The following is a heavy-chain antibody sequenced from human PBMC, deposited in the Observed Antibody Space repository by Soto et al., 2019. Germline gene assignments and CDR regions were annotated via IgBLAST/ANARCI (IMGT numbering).Heavy chain of an antibody. Sequence: QVQLVESGGGVVQPGRSLRLSCAASGFTFSSYGMHWVRQAPGKGLEWVAVISYDGSNKYYADSVKGRFTISRDNPKNTLYLQMNSLRAEDTAVYYCASPVESNYGLDPYYYSYGMDVGGQGTTVTVSS. V-gene: IGHV3-30*03. D-gene: IGHD4-4*01. J-gene: IGHJ6*02. CDR2: ISYDGSNK. CDR3: ASPVESNYGLDPYYYSYGMDV. CDR1: GFTFSSYG.